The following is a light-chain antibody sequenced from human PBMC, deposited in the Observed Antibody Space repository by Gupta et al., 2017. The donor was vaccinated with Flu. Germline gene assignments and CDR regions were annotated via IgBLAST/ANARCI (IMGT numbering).Light chain of an antibody. V-gene: IGLV2-14*01. CDR3: SSYTNNSTWARM. CDR1: STDVGGYNY. J-gene: IGLJ3*02. CDR2: EVK. Sequence: QPALTQPASVSGSAGQSITIACTGSSTDVGGYNYVSWYQQQPGKAPQLSIFEVKSRPSGVSNRFSCANYGDTASPTLSGLQAEDEADDYCSSYTNNSTWARMFGGGTKLTVI.